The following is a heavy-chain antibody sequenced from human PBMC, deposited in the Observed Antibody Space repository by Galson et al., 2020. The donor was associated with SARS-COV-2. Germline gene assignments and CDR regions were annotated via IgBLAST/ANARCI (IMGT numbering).Heavy chain of an antibody. J-gene: IGHJ6*03. V-gene: IGHV4-39*01. CDR2: ISYSGST. CDR3: ARRKYYNYYMDV. CDR1: GGSISTSSDY. Sequence: SQTLSLTCTVSGGSISTSSDYWGWICQPPGKGLEWIATISYSGSTYYNPSLKSRVMISVDKPKNQFSLKMSSVTAADTAVYYCARRKYYNYYMDVWGKGTTVTISS.